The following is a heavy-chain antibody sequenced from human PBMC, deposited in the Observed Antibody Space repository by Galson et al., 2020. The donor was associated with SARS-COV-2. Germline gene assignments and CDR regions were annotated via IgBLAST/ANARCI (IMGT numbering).Heavy chain of an antibody. D-gene: IGHD6-19*01. CDR3: ARDGPHSSGWYGLGYYYYGMDV. CDR2: IWYDGSNK. V-gene: IGHV3-33*01. Sequence: TGGSLRLSCAASGFTFSSYGMHWVRQAPGKGLEWVAVIWYDGSNKYYADSVKGRFTISRDNSKNTLYLQMNSLRAEDTAVYYCARDGPHSSGWYGLGYYYYGMDVWGQWTTVTVSS. CDR1: GFTFSSYG. J-gene: IGHJ6*02.